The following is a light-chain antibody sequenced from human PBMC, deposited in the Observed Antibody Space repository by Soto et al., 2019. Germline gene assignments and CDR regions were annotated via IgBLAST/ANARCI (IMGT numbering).Light chain of an antibody. J-gene: IGLJ1*01. CDR1: SSDVGGYNY. CDR3: SSHTSGNTPYG. Sequence: QSALTQPASVSGSPGQSIIISCTGTSSDVGGYNYVSWYQQYPGKAPKLMIYDVSDRPSGVYNRFSGSKSGNTASLTISGLQPEDEADYFCSSHTSGNTPYGFGTGTKVTVL. CDR2: DVS. V-gene: IGLV2-14*01.